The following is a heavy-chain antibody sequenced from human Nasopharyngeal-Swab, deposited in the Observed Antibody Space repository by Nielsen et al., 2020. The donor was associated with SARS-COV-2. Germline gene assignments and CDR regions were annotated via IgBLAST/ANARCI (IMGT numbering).Heavy chain of an antibody. CDR2: INHSGST. CDR3: AREAPPRPYSYGSGRYYGMDV. V-gene: IGHV4-34*01. J-gene: IGHJ6*02. D-gene: IGHD3-10*01. CDR1: GGSFSGYY. Sequence: SETLSLTCAVYGGSFSGYYWSWIRQTPGKGLEWIGEINHSGSTNYNPSLKSRVTMSVDTSKNQFSLKLSSVTAADTAVYYCAREAPPRPYSYGSGRYYGMDVWGQGTTVTVSS.